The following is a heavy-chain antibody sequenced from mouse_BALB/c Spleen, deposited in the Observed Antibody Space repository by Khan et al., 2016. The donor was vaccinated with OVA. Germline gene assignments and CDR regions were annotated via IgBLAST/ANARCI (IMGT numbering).Heavy chain of an antibody. D-gene: IGHD3-1*01. CDR1: GYTFTNYW. CDR2: IYPGGGYT. Sequence: VQLQESGAELVRPGTSVKMSCKAAGYTFTNYWIGWVKQRPGHGLEWIGDIYPGGGYTNYNEKFKGKATLTADTSSSTAYMQLSSLTSGDSVIYYCDRRGAARATWADFDYSGQGTTLTVAS. J-gene: IGHJ2*01. CDR3: DRRGAARATWADFDY. V-gene: IGHV1-63*02.